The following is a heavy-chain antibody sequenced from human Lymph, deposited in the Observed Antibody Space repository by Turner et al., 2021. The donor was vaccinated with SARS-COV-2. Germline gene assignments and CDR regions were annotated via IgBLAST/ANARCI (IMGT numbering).Heavy chain of an antibody. CDR2: IYSGGTT. CDR3: ARDLGSYGMDV. CDR1: GIIVRRNY. V-gene: IGHV3-53*01. Sequence: EVQLVESGGGLVQPGGSLRLSCAASGIIVRRNYMKWVRQAPGKGLEWVSVIYSGGTTYNADSVKGRVTISRDNSKNTLYLQMNSLRVEDTAVYYCARDLGSYGMDVWGQGTTVTVSS. J-gene: IGHJ6*02. D-gene: IGHD3-10*01.